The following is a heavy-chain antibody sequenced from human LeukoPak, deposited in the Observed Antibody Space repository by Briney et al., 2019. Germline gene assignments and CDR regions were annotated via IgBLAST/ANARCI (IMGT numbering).Heavy chain of an antibody. V-gene: IGHV3-23*01. D-gene: IGHD2-15*01. CDR3: AKRSLTPLYYFDY. J-gene: IGHJ4*02. CDR2: LSGSGGST. CDR1: GFPFSSYA. Sequence: PGRSLRLSCAASGFPFSSYAMSWVRQAPGKGLEWVSGLSGSGGSTFYADSVRGRFTISRDNSKNTLYLQMKSLRVEDTAVYYCAKRSLTPLYYFDYWGQGTLVTVTS.